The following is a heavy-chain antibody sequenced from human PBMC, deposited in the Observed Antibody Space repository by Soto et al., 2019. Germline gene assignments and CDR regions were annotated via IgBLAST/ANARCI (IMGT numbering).Heavy chain of an antibody. J-gene: IGHJ6*02. CDR2: INHSGST. CDR3: ARGYFGEDHYYGMDV. V-gene: IGHV4-34*01. D-gene: IGHD3-10*01. Sequence: PSETLSLTCAVYGGSFSGYYWSWIRQPPGKGLEWIGEINHSGSTNYNPSLKSRVTISVDTSKNQFSLKLSSVTAADTAVYYCARGYFGEDHYYGMDVWGQGTTVTVSS. CDR1: GGSFSGYY.